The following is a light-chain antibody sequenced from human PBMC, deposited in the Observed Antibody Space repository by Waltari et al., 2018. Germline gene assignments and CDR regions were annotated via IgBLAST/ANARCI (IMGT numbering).Light chain of an antibody. Sequence: DMPLNKSPSSLPASVGDRVTITCRASQSISSYLNWYQQKPGKAPKLLIYAASSLQSGVPSRFSGSGSGTEFTLTISSLQPEDFATYYCQQSYSTLWTFGQGTKVEIK. J-gene: IGKJ1*01. CDR2: AAS. CDR1: QSISSY. CDR3: QQSYSTLWT. V-gene: IGKV1-39*01.